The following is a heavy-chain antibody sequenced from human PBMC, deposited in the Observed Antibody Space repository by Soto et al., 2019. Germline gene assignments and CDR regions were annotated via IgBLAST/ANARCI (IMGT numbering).Heavy chain of an antibody. J-gene: IGHJ5*02. CDR3: AIEGGRSNQFDL. Sequence: VASGKVSCKVSGYSFTEQSINWVRQAPGEGLEWMGGYDLKKGETIYAQKFQGRVTMTEDSPADTPYMQLRSLRSEDTAVYYCAIEGGRSNQFDLWGQGTMVTVSS. CDR1: GYSFTEQS. V-gene: IGHV1-24*01. CDR2: YDLKKGET. D-gene: IGHD6-13*01.